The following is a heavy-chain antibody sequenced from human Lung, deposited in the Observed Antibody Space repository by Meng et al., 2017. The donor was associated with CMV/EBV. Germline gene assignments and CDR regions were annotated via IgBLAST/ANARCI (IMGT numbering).Heavy chain of an antibody. J-gene: IGHJ4*02. D-gene: IGHD1-26*01. CDR1: GYTFTSYD. Sequence: KVSCKASGYTFTSYDINWVRQATGQGLEWMGWMNPNSGNTGYAQKFQGRVTMTRNTSIGTAYMELSSLRSEDTAVYYCARGNIVGATLDYWGQGTLVTVSS. V-gene: IGHV1-8*01. CDR2: MNPNSGNT. CDR3: ARGNIVGATLDY.